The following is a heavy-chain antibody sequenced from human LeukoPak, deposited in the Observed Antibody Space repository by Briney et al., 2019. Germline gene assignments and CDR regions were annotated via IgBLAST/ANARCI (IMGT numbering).Heavy chain of an antibody. Sequence: PGRSLRLSCAASGFTFSSYDMHWVRQAPGKGLEWVAVISKDGSNKYYADSVKGRFTISRDNSKNTLYLQMNSLRAEDTAVYYCAKNGLSSDYWGQGTLVTVSS. CDR3: AKNGLSSDY. J-gene: IGHJ4*02. V-gene: IGHV3-30*18. CDR1: GFTFSSYD. D-gene: IGHD3-16*02. CDR2: ISKDGSNK.